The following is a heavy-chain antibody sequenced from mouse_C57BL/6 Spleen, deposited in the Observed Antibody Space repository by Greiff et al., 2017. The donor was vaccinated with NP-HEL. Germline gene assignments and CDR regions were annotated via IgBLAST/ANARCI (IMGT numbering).Heavy chain of an antibody. CDR2: INPNNGGT. CDR3: LIYYYGRSYFDY. V-gene: IGHV1-26*01. D-gene: IGHD1-1*01. Sequence: EVQLQQSGPELVKPGASVKISCKASGYTFTDYYMNWVKQSHGKSLEWIGDINPNNGGTSYNQKFKGKSTLTVDKSSSTAYMQLSSLTSEDSAVYYCLIYYYGRSYFDYWGQGTTLTVSS. CDR1: GYTFTDYY. J-gene: IGHJ2*01.